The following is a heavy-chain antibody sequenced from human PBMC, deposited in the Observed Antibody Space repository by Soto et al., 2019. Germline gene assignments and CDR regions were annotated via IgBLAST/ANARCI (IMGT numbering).Heavy chain of an antibody. D-gene: IGHD6-6*01. CDR1: GFIFSDYA. V-gene: IGHV3-30-3*01. CDR3: ERENSSISPRIFQH. J-gene: IGHJ1*01. CDR2: ISPAGTNQ. Sequence: GGSLRLSCVASGFIFSDYAMHWARQAPGKGLEWVALISPAGTNQYYADSAKGRFTISRDNSKNTLYLQMNSLRPEDTGLYYCERENSSISPRIFQHWGHGTLVTVSS.